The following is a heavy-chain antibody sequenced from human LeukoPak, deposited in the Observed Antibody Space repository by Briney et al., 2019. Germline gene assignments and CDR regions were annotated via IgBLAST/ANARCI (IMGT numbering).Heavy chain of an antibody. V-gene: IGHV4-34*01. J-gene: IGHJ4*02. CDR3: ARVANVDTALAVYFDY. Sequence: SETLSLTCAFYGGSFSSYYWSWIRQPPGKGLEWIGEFTRYGNTNYNPSLKSRVTISVDTSKNQFSLKLSSVTAADTAVYYCARVANVDTALAVYFDYWGQGTLVTVSS. CDR2: FTRYGNT. D-gene: IGHD5-18*01. CDR1: GGSFSSYY.